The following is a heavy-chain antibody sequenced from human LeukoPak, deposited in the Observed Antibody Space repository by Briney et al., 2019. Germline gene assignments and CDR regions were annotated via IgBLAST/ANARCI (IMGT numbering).Heavy chain of an antibody. CDR3: ARGLTTSLDY. J-gene: IGHJ4*02. V-gene: IGHV4-30-2*01. D-gene: IGHD4-11*01. Sequence: SQTLSLTCAVSGGSISSGGYSGGWIRSPPGRGLEWIGYIYHSGSTYYNPSLKSRVTISVDRSKNQFSLKLSSVTAADTAVYYCARGLTTSLDYWGQGTLVTVSS. CDR1: GGSISSGGYS. CDR2: IYHSGST.